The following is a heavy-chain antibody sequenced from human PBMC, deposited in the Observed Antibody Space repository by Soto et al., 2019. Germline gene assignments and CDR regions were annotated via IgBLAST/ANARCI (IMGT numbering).Heavy chain of an antibody. Sequence: QLQLQESGPGLVKPSETLSLTCTVSGGSISSSSYYWGWIRQPPGTGLEWIGRIYYSGSTYYNPSLKSRVTISVDTSKNQCSLTLSSVTAADTAVYYCARHSYGDFPYYYYYMDVWGKGTTVTVSS. CDR1: GGSISSSSYY. CDR2: IYYSGST. V-gene: IGHV4-39*01. CDR3: ARHSYGDFPYYYYYMDV. D-gene: IGHD4-17*01. J-gene: IGHJ6*03.